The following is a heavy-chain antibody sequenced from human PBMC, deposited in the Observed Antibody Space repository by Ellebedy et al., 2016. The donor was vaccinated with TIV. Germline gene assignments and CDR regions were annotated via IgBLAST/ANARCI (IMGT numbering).Heavy chain of an antibody. J-gene: IGHJ3*01. Sequence: DSVKGRFSISRDNSKHTLYLQMNTLSAEDTAVYYCAREDDFWSGYHDAFDLWGQGTIVTVSS. CDR3: AREDDFWSGYHDAFDL. V-gene: IGHV3-30*07. D-gene: IGHD3-3*01.